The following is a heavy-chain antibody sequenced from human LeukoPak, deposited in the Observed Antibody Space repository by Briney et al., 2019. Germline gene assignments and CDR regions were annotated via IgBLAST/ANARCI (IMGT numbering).Heavy chain of an antibody. CDR1: GGSISSYY. CDR2: IYYSGST. CDR3: ERDPSERYYYYMGV. Sequence: PSETLSLTCTVSGGSISSYYWSWIRHPPGKGLEWIGYIYYSGSTNYNPSLKSRVTISVDTSKNQFYLKLSFVTAADTAVYYCERDPSERYYYYMGVRGKGTTVTVSS. J-gene: IGHJ6*03. V-gene: IGHV4-59*01. D-gene: IGHD1-1*01.